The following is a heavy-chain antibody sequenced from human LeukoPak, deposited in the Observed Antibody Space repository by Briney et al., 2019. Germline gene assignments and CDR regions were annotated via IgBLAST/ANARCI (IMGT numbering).Heavy chain of an antibody. V-gene: IGHV4-38-2*02. CDR1: GYSISSGYY. CDR2: IYYSGST. D-gene: IGHD2-2*01. CDR3: ARVISSRPEEDI. Sequence: SETLSLTCTVSGYSISSGYYWGWIRQPPGKGLEWIGSIYYSGSTYYNPSLKSRVTISVDTSKNQFSLKLSSVTAADTAVYYCARVISSRPEEDIWGQGTMVTVSS. J-gene: IGHJ3*02.